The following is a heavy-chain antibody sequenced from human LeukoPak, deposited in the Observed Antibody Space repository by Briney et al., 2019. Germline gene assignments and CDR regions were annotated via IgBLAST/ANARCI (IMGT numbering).Heavy chain of an antibody. CDR3: ATILHSGLWFRELQLDY. J-gene: IGHJ4*02. Sequence: ASVKVSCKVSGYILTELSMHWVRQAPGKGLEWMGGFDPEDGETIYAQKFQGRVTMTEDTSTDTAYMELSSLRSEDTAVYYCATILHSGLWFRELQLDYWGQGTLVTVSS. D-gene: IGHD3-10*01. CDR1: GYILTELS. CDR2: FDPEDGET. V-gene: IGHV1-24*01.